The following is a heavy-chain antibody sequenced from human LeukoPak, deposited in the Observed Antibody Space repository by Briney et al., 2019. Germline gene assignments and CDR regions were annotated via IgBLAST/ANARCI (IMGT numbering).Heavy chain of an antibody. D-gene: IGHD6-13*01. CDR1: GGTFSSYA. CDR3: AKDLRAYISPEGS. Sequence: ASVKVSCKASGGTFSSYAISWVRQAPGQGLEWMGWINPNNGGTSYAQKFQGRVTVTRDTSISTAYMDLSRLRSDDTAVYYCAKDLRAYISPEGSWGQGTLVTVSS. V-gene: IGHV1-2*02. J-gene: IGHJ5*02. CDR2: INPNNGGT.